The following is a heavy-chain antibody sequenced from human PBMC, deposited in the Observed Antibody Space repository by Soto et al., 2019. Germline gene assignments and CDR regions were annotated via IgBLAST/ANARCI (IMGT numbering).Heavy chain of an antibody. J-gene: IGHJ4*02. Sequence: PSETLSLTCTVTDYSLISHSYYWGRIRQSPGSEMQWIGTMPPAGATSYNPSLQSRATIAIDASKNQMFLKLISVTAADTAVYYCARVLGEQRSPYFVDFDSWGQGTQVTVS. CDR3: ARVLGEQRSPYFVDFDS. D-gene: IGHD3-9*01. CDR2: MPPAGAT. CDR1: DYSLISHSYY. V-gene: IGHV4-39*01.